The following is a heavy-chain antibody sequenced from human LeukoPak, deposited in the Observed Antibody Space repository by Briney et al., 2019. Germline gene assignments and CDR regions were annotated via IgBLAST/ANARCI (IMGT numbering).Heavy chain of an antibody. J-gene: IGHJ4*02. D-gene: IGHD2-15*01. CDR1: GFTVSSSY. CDR3: AREVVSNPSYFES. CDR2: FYRGDST. Sequence: GGSLRLSCAASGFTVSSSYMYWVRQAPGKGLEWVSFFYRGDSTYYAESVRGRFTISRDNSKNTLYLLMNSLIPEDTAVYYCAREVVSNPSYFESWGQGTLVTVSS. V-gene: IGHV3-53*01.